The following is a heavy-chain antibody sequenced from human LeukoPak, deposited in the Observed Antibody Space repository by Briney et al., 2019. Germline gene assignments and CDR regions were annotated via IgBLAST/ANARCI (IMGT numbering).Heavy chain of an antibody. J-gene: IGHJ5*02. CDR1: GYAFTDYY. V-gene: IGHV1-2*02. Sequence: HWASVKVSCKTSGYAFTDYYLHWVRQAPGQGLEWMGWINPNSGGTSSAQKFQGRVTMTRDTSITTVYMEVSWLTSDDTAIYYCARADRLHGGPYLIGPWGQGTLVTVSS. D-gene: IGHD2-21*01. CDR2: INPNSGGT. CDR3: ARADRLHGGPYLIGP.